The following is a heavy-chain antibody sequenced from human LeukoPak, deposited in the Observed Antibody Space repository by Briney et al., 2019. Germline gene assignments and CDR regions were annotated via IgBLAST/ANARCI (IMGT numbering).Heavy chain of an antibody. J-gene: IGHJ4*02. Sequence: SETLSLTCTVSGDSINNNNYYWGWIRQPPGKGLEWIGNIYYNGRTYYSPSLKSRGTISVDTSNNQFSLKLSSVTAADTAVYYCAREGSMDPSIAAYFDHWGQGTLVTVSS. CDR1: GDSINNNNYY. CDR2: IYYNGRT. D-gene: IGHD6-6*01. V-gene: IGHV4-39*07. CDR3: AREGSMDPSIAAYFDH.